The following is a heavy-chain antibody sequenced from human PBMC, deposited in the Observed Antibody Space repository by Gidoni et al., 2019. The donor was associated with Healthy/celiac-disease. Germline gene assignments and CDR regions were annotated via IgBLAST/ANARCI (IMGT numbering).Heavy chain of an antibody. D-gene: IGHD2-21*01. V-gene: IGHV4-34*01. J-gene: IGHJ4*02. CDR1: GGSFSGYY. CDR2: INHSGST. Sequence: QVQLQQWGAGLLKPSETLSLTCAVHGGSFSGYYWSWIRQPPGKGLEWIGEINHSGSTNYNPSLKSRVTISVDTSKNQFSLKLSSVTAADTAVYYCARLSAGVVIAGWGQGTLVTVSS. CDR3: ARLSAGVVIAG.